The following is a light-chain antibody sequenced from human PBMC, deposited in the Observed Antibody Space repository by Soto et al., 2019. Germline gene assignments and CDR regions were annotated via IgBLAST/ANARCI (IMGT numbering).Light chain of an antibody. V-gene: IGKV3-15*01. CDR1: QSVNSN. CDR2: GAS. Sequence: EIVITQPPSTLSVSPGEHAPLPCRDIQSVNSNLTWYQQKPGQAPRLLIYGASTRATGIPARFSGSGSGTEFTLTISSLQSEDFAVYYCQQYNNWPPLFTFGPGTKVDI. J-gene: IGKJ3*01. CDR3: QQYNNWPPLFT.